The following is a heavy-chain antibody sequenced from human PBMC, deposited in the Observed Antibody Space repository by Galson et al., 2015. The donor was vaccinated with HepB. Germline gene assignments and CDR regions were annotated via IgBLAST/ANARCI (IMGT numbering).Heavy chain of an antibody. D-gene: IGHD6-19*01. Sequence: CAISGDSVSSNSAAWNWIRQSPSRGLEWLGRTYYRSKWYNDYAVSVKSRINISPDTSKNQFSLQLNSVTPEDTAVYYCVTDSGGCLDLWGQGTLVTVSS. J-gene: IGHJ5*02. CDR1: GDSVSSNSAA. CDR2: TYYRSKWYN. CDR3: VTDSGGCLDL. V-gene: IGHV6-1*01.